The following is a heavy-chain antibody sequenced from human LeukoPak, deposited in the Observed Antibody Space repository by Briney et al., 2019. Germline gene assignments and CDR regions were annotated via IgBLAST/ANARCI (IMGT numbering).Heavy chain of an antibody. Sequence: SETLSLTCTVSGYSISSGYYWGWIRQPPGKGLEWIGSIYHSGSTYYNPSLKSRVTISVDTSKNQFSLKLSSVTAADTAVYYCARGVVLGYWGQGTLVTVSS. CDR3: ARGVVLGY. J-gene: IGHJ4*02. D-gene: IGHD5/OR15-5a*01. CDR2: IYHSGST. V-gene: IGHV4-38-2*02. CDR1: GYSISSGYY.